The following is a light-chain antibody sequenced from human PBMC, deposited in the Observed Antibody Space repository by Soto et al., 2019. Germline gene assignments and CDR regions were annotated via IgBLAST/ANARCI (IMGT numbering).Light chain of an antibody. Sequence: QSALTQPASVSGSPGQSITISCTGATSDVGGYNYVSWYQHHPGEALKLIIYNVNDRPSGVSDRLSASKSGNTASLTISGLQAEDEGDYYCSSYTSSITQVLFGGGTKVTVL. CDR3: SSYTSSITQVL. CDR1: TSDVGGYNY. CDR2: NVN. V-gene: IGLV2-14*03. J-gene: IGLJ2*01.